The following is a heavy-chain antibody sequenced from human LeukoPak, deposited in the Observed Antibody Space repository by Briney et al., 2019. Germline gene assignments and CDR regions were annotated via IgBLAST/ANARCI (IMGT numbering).Heavy chain of an antibody. CDR3: ARGRGRSQGYFDY. D-gene: IGHD6-19*01. CDR1: GGSFSGYY. V-gene: IGHV4-34*01. Sequence: SETLSLTCAVYGGSFSGYYWSWIRQPPGKGLEWIGEINHSGSTNYNPSLKSRVTISVDTSKNQFSLKLSSVTAADTAVYYCARGRGRSQGYFDYWGQGTLVTVSS. CDR2: INHSGST. J-gene: IGHJ4*02.